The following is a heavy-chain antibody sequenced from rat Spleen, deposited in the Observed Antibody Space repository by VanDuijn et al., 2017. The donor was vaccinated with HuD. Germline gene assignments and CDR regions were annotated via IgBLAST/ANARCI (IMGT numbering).Heavy chain of an antibody. V-gene: IGHV5-25*01. CDR3: ERQWYYFDY. CDR1: GLTFSDYY. Sequence: EVQLVESGGGLVQPGRSMKLSCAASGLTFSDYYMAWVRQAPTKGLEWVASISSDGGGAYYRDSVKGRFTISRDNAKSTLYLQMDSLRSEDTASYYCERQWYYFDYWGQGVMVTVSS. CDR2: ISSDGGGA. J-gene: IGHJ2*01. D-gene: IGHD1-12*02.